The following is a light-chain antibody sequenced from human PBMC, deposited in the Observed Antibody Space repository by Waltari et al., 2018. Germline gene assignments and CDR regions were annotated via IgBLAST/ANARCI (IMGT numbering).Light chain of an antibody. CDR1: QSVSSS. V-gene: IGKV3-11*01. J-gene: IGKJ1*01. CDR3: QQRSKWPWA. CDR2: DAS. Sequence: EIVLTQSPATLSLSPGERATLSCRASQSVSSSLAWYQHKPGQAPRLLIYDASISVTGIPARFSGSGSVTDFTLTISSLEPEDFAVYYCQQRSKWPWAFGQGTKVEIK.